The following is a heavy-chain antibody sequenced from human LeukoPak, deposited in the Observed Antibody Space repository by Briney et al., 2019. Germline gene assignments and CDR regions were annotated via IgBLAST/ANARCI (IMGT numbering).Heavy chain of an antibody. D-gene: IGHD3-3*01. Sequence: GGSLRLSCAASGFTFSSYAMSWVRQAPGKGLEWVSAISGSGGSTYYADSVKGRFTISRDNSKNTLYLQMNSLRAEDTAVYYCAKVGPLGFLEWWTAPGAFDIWGQGTMVTVSS. CDR2: ISGSGGST. V-gene: IGHV3-23*01. CDR1: GFTFSSYA. CDR3: AKVGPLGFLEWWTAPGAFDI. J-gene: IGHJ3*02.